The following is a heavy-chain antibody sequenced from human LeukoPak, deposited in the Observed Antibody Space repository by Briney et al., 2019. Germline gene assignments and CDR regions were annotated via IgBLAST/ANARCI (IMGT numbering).Heavy chain of an antibody. CDR1: GDSVSSNSAA. Sequence: SQTLSLTCAISGDSVSSNSAAWNWIRQSPSRGLEWLGRTYYRSMWYYEYAVSVKSRITINPDTSKNQLSLQLNAVTPEDTAAYYCASGLVAFVDWGQGTLVTVSS. CDR2: TYYRSMWYY. CDR3: ASGLVAFVD. D-gene: IGHD3/OR15-3a*01. V-gene: IGHV6-1*01. J-gene: IGHJ1*01.